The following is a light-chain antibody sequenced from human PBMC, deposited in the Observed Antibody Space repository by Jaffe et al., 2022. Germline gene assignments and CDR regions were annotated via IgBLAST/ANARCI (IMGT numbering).Light chain of an antibody. CDR1: QSISSW. J-gene: IGKJ1*01. CDR2: KAS. V-gene: IGKV1-5*03. Sequence: DIQMTQSPSTLSASVGDRVTITCRASQSISSWLAWYQQKPGKAPKLLIYKASSLESGVPSRFSGSGSGTEFTLTISSLQPDDFATYYCQQYNSRGTFGQGTKVEIK. CDR3: QQYNSRGT.